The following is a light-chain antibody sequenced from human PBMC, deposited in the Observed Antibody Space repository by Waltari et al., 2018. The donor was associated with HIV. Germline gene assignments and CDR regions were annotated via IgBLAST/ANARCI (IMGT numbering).Light chain of an antibody. CDR1: STDSRFYQH. Sequence: QSALTQPASVSGFPGQTINISCTGISTDSRFYQHVSWYQQHPGSFPQLIIYDLDSRPSGISDHFSGSRSGDSASLTISGLQSGDEAHYFCASNRLDSTLVFGGGTKLTIL. CDR2: DLD. V-gene: IGLV2-14*03. J-gene: IGLJ2*01. CDR3: ASNRLDSTLV.